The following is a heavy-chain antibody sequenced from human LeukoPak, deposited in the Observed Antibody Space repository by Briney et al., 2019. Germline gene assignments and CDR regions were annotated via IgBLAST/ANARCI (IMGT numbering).Heavy chain of an antibody. CDR3: ARGANCGGDCYEWYFDL. D-gene: IGHD2-21*02. J-gene: IGHJ2*01. CDR2: IWYDGSNK. CDR1: GFTFSDYY. Sequence: GGSLRLSCAASGFTFSDYYMSWIRQAPGKGLEWVAVIWYDGSNKYYADSVKGRFTISRDNSKNTLYLQMNSLRTEDTAVYYCARGANCGGDCYEWYFDLWGRGTLVIVSS. V-gene: IGHV3-33*08.